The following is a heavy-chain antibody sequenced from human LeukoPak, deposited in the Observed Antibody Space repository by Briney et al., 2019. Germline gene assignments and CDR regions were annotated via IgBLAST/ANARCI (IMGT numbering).Heavy chain of an antibody. CDR2: IIPILGIA. D-gene: IGHD6-13*01. Sequence: ASVKVSCKASGGTFSSYAISWVRQAPGQGLEWMGRIIPILGIANYAQKFQGRVTITADKSTSTAHMELSSLRSEDTAVYYCARLIQGAGTSAHNWFDPWGQGTLVTVSS. CDR3: ARLIQGAGTSAHNWFDP. V-gene: IGHV1-69*04. CDR1: GGTFSSYA. J-gene: IGHJ5*02.